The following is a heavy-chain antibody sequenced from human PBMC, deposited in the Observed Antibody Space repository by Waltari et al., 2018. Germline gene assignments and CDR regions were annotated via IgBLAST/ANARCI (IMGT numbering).Heavy chain of an antibody. D-gene: IGHD6-19*01. CDR1: GGSISSGGYS. Sequence: QLQLQESGSGLVKPSQTLSLPCAVSGGSISSGGYSWSWIRQPPGKGLEWIGYIYHSGGTYYNPSLKSRVTISVDRSKNQFSLKLSSVTAADTAVYYCAREVEGAGTSFFDYWGQGTLVTVSS. J-gene: IGHJ4*02. CDR2: IYHSGGT. CDR3: AREVEGAGTSFFDY. V-gene: IGHV4-30-2*01.